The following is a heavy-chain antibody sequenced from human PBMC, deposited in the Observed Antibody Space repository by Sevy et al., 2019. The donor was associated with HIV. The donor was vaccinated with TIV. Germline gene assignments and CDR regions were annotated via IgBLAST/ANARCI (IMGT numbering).Heavy chain of an antibody. V-gene: IGHV3-53*01. J-gene: IGHJ6*02. CDR1: GFTLTNEF. D-gene: IGHD2-15*01. CDR3: ARVGYCRGGTCFSGFYYAMDV. Sequence: GGSLRLSCAVSGFTLTNEFFSWVRQAPGKGLEWVAVVYSGGATYYADSVKGRFTISRDKSKNTLYLQMKCLRAGDTAVYYCARVGYCRGGTCFSGFYYAMDVWGQGTTVTVSS. CDR2: VYSGGAT.